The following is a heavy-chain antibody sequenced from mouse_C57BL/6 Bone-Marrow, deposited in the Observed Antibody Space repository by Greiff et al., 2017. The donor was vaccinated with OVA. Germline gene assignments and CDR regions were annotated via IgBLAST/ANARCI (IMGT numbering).Heavy chain of an antibody. V-gene: IGHV1-64*01. CDR2: IHPNSGST. D-gene: IGHD1-1*01. J-gene: IGHJ2*01. Sequence: QVQLQQPGAELVKPGASVTLSCKASGYTFTSYWMHWVKQRPGQGLEWIGMIHPNSGSTNYNEKFKSKATLTVDKSSSTAYMQLSSLTSEDSAVYYCAIITTVVARDFDYWGQGTTLTVSS. CDR1: GYTFTSYW. CDR3: AIITTVVARDFDY.